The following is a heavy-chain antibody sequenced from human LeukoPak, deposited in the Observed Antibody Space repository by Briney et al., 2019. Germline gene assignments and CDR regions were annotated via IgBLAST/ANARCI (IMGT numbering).Heavy chain of an antibody. J-gene: IGHJ4*02. D-gene: IGHD5-18*01. CDR2: INHSGST. CDR3: ARGYSPSEYDY. V-gene: IGHV4-34*01. CDR1: GGSFSGYY. Sequence: SETLSLTCAVYGGSFSGYYWSWIRQPPGKGLEWIGEINHSGSTNYNPSLKSRATISVDTSKNQFSLKLSSVTAADTAVYYCARGYSPSEYDYWGQGTLVTVSS.